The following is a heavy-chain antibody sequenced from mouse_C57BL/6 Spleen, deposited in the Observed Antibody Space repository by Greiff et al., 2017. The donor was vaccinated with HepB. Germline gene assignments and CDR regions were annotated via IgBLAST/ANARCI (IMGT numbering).Heavy chain of an antibody. D-gene: IGHD1-1*01. CDR1: GFTFSSYA. V-gene: IGHV5-4*01. Sequence: EVQVVESGGGLVKPGGSLKLSCAASGFTFSSYAMSWVRQTPEKRLEWVATISDGGSYTYYPDNVKGRFTISRDNAKNNLYLQMSHLKSEETAMYYCARERHGSSLYWYFDVWGTGTTVTVSS. J-gene: IGHJ1*03. CDR2: ISDGGSYT. CDR3: ARERHGSSLYWYFDV.